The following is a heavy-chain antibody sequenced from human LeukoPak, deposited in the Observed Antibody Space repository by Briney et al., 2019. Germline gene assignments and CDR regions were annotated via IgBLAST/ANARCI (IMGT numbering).Heavy chain of an antibody. CDR3: ASPPLNCSSTSCYGRYFDY. J-gene: IGHJ4*02. D-gene: IGHD2-2*01. CDR1: GGSISSSNW. Sequence: PSGTLSLTCAVSGGSISSSNWWSWVRQPPGKGLEWIGEIYHSGSTNYNPSLKSRVTISVDKSKNQFSPKLSSVTAADTAVYYCASPPLNCSSTSCYGRYFDYWGQGTLVTVSS. CDR2: IYHSGST. V-gene: IGHV4-4*02.